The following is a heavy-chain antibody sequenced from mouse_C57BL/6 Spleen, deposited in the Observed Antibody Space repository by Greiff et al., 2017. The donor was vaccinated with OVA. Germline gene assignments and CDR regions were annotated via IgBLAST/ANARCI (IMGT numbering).Heavy chain of an antibody. CDR3: ANSPYAMDY. D-gene: IGHD2-12*01. CDR2: IDPSDSYT. CDR1: GYTFTSYW. Sequence: QVQLQPPGAELVRPGTSVKLSCKASGYTFTSYWMHWVKQRPGQGLEWIGVIDPSDSYTNYNQKFKGKATLTVDTSSSTAYMQRSSLTSEDSAVYYCANSPYAMDYWGQGTSVTVSS. J-gene: IGHJ4*01. V-gene: IGHV1-59*01.